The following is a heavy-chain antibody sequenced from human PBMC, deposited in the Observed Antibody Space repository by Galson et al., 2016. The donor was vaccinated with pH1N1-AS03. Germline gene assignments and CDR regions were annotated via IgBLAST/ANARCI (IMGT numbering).Heavy chain of an antibody. CDR3: AREALPDYYHSSGPIDY. Sequence: SLRLSCAASGFSFSASWMSWVRQAPGKGLEWVANIRQDGSEKYYVDSVEGRFTISRDNAKNSLYLQMNSLRAEDTAVYYCAREALPDYYHSSGPIDYWGQGTLVTVSS. D-gene: IGHD3-22*01. CDR1: GFSFSASW. J-gene: IGHJ4*02. V-gene: IGHV3-7*01. CDR2: IRQDGSEK.